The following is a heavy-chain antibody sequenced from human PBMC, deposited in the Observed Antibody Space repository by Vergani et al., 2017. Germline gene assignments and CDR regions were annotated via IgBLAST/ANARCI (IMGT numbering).Heavy chain of an antibody. CDR1: GFSLTTNGVG. J-gene: IGHJ5*01. CDR3: ARTSGRTITCHSKACWFDS. Sequence: QISLKESGPALVNPTQTLTLTCTFSGFSLTTNGVGVGWIRQSPGKALEWLALVYWNDDKRYSPPLKNRLTITKDTSRNQVILTMTNMDPVDTATYYCARTSGRTITCHSKACWFDSWGQGILVTVSS. D-gene: IGHD3-10*01. V-gene: IGHV2-5*01. CDR2: VYWNDDK.